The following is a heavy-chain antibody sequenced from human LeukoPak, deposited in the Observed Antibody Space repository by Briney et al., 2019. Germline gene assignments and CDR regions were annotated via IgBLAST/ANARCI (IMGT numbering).Heavy chain of an antibody. CDR2: IYHSGST. V-gene: IGHV4-4*02. D-gene: IGHD2-15*01. CDR1: GGSISSSYW. CDR3: ARDGPGCSGGSCLYYYYYYGMDV. Sequence: SGTLSLTCAVSGGSISSSYWWSWVRQPPGKGLEWIGEIYHSGSTNYNPSLKSRVTISVDKSKNQFSLKLSSVTAADTAVYYCARDGPGCSGGSCLYYYYYYGMDVWGKGTTVTVSS. J-gene: IGHJ6*04.